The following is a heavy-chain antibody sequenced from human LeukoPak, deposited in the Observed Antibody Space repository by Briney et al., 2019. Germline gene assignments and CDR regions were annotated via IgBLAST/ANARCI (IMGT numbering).Heavy chain of an antibody. CDR2: VDPKDSET. CDR1: GYTFTDYY. Sequence: ASEKVSCKVSGYTFTDYYMHWVQKAPGKGLEWMGLVDPKDSETIYADKFQGRVTITADTSTDTAYMEMSSLRSEDTAVYYCATCSLVGAPLFGYWGQGTLVTVPS. D-gene: IGHD1-26*01. CDR3: ATCSLVGAPLFGY. J-gene: IGHJ4*02. V-gene: IGHV1-69-2*01.